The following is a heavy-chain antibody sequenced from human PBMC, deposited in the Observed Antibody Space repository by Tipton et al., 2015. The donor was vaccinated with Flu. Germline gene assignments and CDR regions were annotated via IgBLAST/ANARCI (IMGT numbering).Heavy chain of an antibody. J-gene: IGHJ5*02. CDR3: TKDVGATVSYNWFDP. CDR1: GFIFNNHR. CDR2: ISGSSSNI. V-gene: IGHV3-21*01. D-gene: IGHD1-26*01. Sequence: SLRLSCAASGFIFNNHRMHWVRQAPGKGLEWVSSISGSSSNIYYADSVKGRFTISRDNAKNSLYLQMNSLRVEDTAVYYCTKDVGATVSYNWFDPWGQGTLVTVSS.